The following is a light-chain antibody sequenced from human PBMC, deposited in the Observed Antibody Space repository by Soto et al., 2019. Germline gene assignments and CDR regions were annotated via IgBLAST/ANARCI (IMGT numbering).Light chain of an antibody. V-gene: IGKV1-27*01. CDR1: QGISNY. J-gene: IGKJ3*01. CDR3: QKYNSAPRVT. CDR2: AAS. Sequence: DIPMTQSPSSLSASVGDRVTITCRASQGISNYLAWYQQKPGKVPKLLIYAASTLQSGGPSRFSGSGSGTDFTLTISSLQPEDVATYYCQKYNSAPRVTFGPGTKVDIK.